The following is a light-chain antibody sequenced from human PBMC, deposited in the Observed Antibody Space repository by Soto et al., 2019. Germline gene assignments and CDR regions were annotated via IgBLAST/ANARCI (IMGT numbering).Light chain of an antibody. CDR2: AAS. CDR1: HGISIW. J-gene: IGKJ5*01. CDR3: QQSYSRPIT. Sequence: DIKMTQSPSSVSASIGDRVTITCRASHGISIWLAWYQQKPGKAPRLLIYAASSWQSGVPARFSGSGSGTEFTLTISSLQPEDFATYYCQQSYSRPITFGQGTRLEIK. V-gene: IGKV1-12*01.